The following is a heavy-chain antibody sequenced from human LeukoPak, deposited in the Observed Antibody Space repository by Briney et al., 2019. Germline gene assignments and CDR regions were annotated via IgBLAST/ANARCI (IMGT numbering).Heavy chain of an antibody. J-gene: IGHJ4*02. CDR3: ARLGGPTPDW. CDR2: IYYSGST. Sequence: AETLSLTCTVSGGSISSSSYYWGWIRQPPGKGLEWIGSIYYSGSTYYNPSLKNRVTISIDTSKNQFSLKLSSVTAADTAVYFCARLGGPTPDWWGQGTLVTVSS. D-gene: IGHD3-16*01. CDR1: GGSISSSSYY. V-gene: IGHV4-39*01.